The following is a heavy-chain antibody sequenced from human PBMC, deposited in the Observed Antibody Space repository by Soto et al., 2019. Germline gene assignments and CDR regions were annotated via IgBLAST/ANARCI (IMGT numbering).Heavy chain of an antibody. CDR3: ARSTLWFGDTDYYMDV. D-gene: IGHD3-10*01. CDR1: GFTVSSNY. V-gene: IGHV3-53*04. CDR2: IYSGGST. J-gene: IGHJ6*03. Sequence: GGSLRLSCAAPGFTVSSNYMSWVRQAPGKGLEWVSVIYSGGSTYYADSVKGRFTISRHNSKNTLYLQMNSLRAEDTAVYYCARSTLWFGDTDYYMDVWGKGTTVTVSS.